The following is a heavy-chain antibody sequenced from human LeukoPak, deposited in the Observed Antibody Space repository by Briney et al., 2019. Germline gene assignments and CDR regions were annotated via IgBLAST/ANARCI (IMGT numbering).Heavy chain of an antibody. CDR1: GFTFSSFA. Sequence: GGSLRLSCEASGFTFSSFAMTWVRQAPGKGLEWVSGISGSGGGTYYADSVKGRFTISRDNSKNTLYPQMHSLRVDDTAVYYCAKRCGYCSGGSCYGEAFDIWGQGTMVTVFS. D-gene: IGHD2-15*01. CDR2: ISGSGGGT. J-gene: IGHJ3*02. CDR3: AKRCGYCSGGSCYGEAFDI. V-gene: IGHV3-23*01.